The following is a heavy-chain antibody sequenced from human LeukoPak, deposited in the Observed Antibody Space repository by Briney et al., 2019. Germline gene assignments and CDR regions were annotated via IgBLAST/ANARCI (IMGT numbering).Heavy chain of an antibody. D-gene: IGHD6-19*01. Sequence: GGSLRLSCAASGFTFSSYAMHWVREAPGRGLGYVSAISSNGVSTDYANSVKGRFTISRENSKNTLYIQMGSLRAEDMAVYYCARGAVAGTWPGAFDIWGQGTMVTVSS. CDR3: ARGAVAGTWPGAFDI. V-gene: IGHV3-64*01. CDR2: ISSNGVST. CDR1: GFTFSSYA. J-gene: IGHJ3*02.